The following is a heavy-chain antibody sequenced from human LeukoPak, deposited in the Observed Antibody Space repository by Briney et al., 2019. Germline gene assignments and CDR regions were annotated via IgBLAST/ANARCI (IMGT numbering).Heavy chain of an antibody. V-gene: IGHV4-39*02. D-gene: IGHD3-16*01. CDR1: GGSISSYY. CDR3: AREGPLGGAIAFDI. Sequence: SETLSLTCTVSGGSISSYYWSWIRQPPGKGLEWIGSIYYSGSTYYNPSLKSRVTISVDTSKNQFSLKLSSVTAADTAVYYCAREGPLGGAIAFDIWGQGTMVTVSS. J-gene: IGHJ3*02. CDR2: IYYSGST.